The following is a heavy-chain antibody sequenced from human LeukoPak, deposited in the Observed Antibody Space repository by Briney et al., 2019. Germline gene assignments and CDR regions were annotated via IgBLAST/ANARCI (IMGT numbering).Heavy chain of an antibody. Sequence: PSETLSLTCTVSGGSISSSSYYWGWIRQPPGKGLEWLGSIYYSGSTYYNPSLKSRVTISVDTSKNQFSLKLSSVTAADTAVYYCARHNGELTLFYWYFDLWGRGTLVTVSS. CDR2: IYYSGST. D-gene: IGHD1-14*01. J-gene: IGHJ2*01. CDR1: GGSISSSSYY. CDR3: ARHNGELTLFYWYFDL. V-gene: IGHV4-39*01.